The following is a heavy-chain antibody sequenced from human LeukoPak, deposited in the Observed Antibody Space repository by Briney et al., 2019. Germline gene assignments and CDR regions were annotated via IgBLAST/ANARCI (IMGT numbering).Heavy chain of an antibody. Sequence: GGSLRLSCAASGFTFSGYWMHWVRQGPEKGLELVSRIDNDGHGIIYADSVKGRFTTSRDNAKNTLYLQMNSLRAEDTAVYYCAKSLVVVPAAMPPSAYYYGMDVWGQGTTVTVSS. J-gene: IGHJ6*02. D-gene: IGHD2-2*01. CDR3: AKSLVVVPAAMPPSAYYYGMDV. CDR1: GFTFSGYW. CDR2: IDNDGHGI. V-gene: IGHV3-74*01.